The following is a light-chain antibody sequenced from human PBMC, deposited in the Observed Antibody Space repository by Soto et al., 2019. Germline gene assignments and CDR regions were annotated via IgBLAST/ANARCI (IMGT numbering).Light chain of an antibody. CDR2: DAS. Sequence: EIVLTQSPGTLSLSPGERATLAGRASFSTSYLAWYQQKPGQAPRLLIYDASSRATGIPDRFSGGGSGTDFTLTISSLQFEDFAVYYCQQYNNWPRTFGQGTKVDIK. V-gene: IGKV3-20*01. CDR1: FSTSY. CDR3: QQYNNWPRT. J-gene: IGKJ1*01.